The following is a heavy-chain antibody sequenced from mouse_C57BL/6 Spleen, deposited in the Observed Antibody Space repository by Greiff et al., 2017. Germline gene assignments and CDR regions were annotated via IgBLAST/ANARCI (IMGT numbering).Heavy chain of an antibody. CDR2: IDPETGGT. CDR1: GYTFTDYE. Sequence: VQLQQSGAELVRPGASVTLSCKASGYTFTDYEMHWVKQTPVHGLEWIGAIDPETGGTAYNQKFKGEAILTADKSSSTAYMELRSLTSEDSAVYYCTSIYDGYYWYFDVWGTGTTVTVSS. V-gene: IGHV1-15*01. J-gene: IGHJ1*03. D-gene: IGHD2-3*01. CDR3: TSIYDGYYWYFDV.